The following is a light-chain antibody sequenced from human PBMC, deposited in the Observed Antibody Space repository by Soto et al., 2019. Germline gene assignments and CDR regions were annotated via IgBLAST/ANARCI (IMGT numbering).Light chain of an antibody. Sequence: SVLTQPASVSGSPGQSITFSCTGTSSDIGAYNYVSWYQHHPGRAHKLMIFDVSIRPSGVSNRFSGSKSGNTASLTISGLQAEDEADYYCCSYTTSNTRVFGTGTKVTVL. J-gene: IGLJ1*01. V-gene: IGLV2-14*03. CDR3: CSYTTSNTRV. CDR1: SSDIGAYNY. CDR2: DVS.